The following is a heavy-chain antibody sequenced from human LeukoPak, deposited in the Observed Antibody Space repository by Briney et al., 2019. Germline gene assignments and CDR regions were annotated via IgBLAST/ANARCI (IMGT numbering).Heavy chain of an antibody. CDR2: LIPIFGTA. J-gene: IGHJ3*02. D-gene: IGHD3-10*01. CDR3: ARDKVAPIITMVRGVISAFDI. V-gene: IGHV1-69*05. CDR1: GGTFSSYA. Sequence: SVKVSCKASGGTFSSYAISWVRHAPGPGLELKGGLIPIFGTANYAQTYQGRVTITTDKSTSTAYMGLSSLRSEDTAVYYCARDKVAPIITMVRGVISAFDIWGQGTMVTVSS.